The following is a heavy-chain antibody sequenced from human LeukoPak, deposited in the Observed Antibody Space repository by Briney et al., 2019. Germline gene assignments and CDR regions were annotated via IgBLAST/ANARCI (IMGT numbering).Heavy chain of an antibody. D-gene: IGHD6-13*01. Sequence: PGGSLRLSCAASGFTFDDYGMSWVRQAPGKGLEWVSGINWNGGSTGYADSVKGRFTISRDNAKKSLYLQMNSLRAEDTALYYCAKGGIATAPDAFDVWGQGTMVTVSS. J-gene: IGHJ3*01. CDR3: AKGGIATAPDAFDV. CDR1: GFTFDDYG. V-gene: IGHV3-20*04. CDR2: INWNGGST.